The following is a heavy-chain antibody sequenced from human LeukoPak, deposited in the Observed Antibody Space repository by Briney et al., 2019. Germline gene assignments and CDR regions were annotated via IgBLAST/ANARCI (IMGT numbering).Heavy chain of an antibody. CDR3: AREDRSGWYPYYYYYYGMDV. CDR1: GYTFTSYD. J-gene: IGHJ6*02. CDR2: MNPNSGNT. V-gene: IGHV1-8*01. D-gene: IGHD6-19*01. Sequence: ASVKVSCTASGYTFTSYDINWVRQATGQGLEWMGWMNPNSGNTGYAQRFQGRVTMTRNTSISTAYMELSSLRSEDTAVYYCAREDRSGWYPYYYYYYGMDVWGQGTTVTVSS.